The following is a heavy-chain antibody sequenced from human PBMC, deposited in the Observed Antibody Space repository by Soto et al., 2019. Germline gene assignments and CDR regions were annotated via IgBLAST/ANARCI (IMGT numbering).Heavy chain of an antibody. CDR1: VFTFISYG. V-gene: IGHV3-33*01. CDR2: IWYDGSNK. D-gene: IGHD5-18*01. CDR3: ARGGYSYGRYYYYYGMDV. Sequence: GWSLRLSCASSVFTFISYGMHWVRQAPGKGLEWVAVIWYDGSNKYYADSVKGRFTISRDNSKNTLYLQMNSLRAEDTAVYYCARGGYSYGRYYYYYGMDVWGQGTTVTVSS. J-gene: IGHJ6*02.